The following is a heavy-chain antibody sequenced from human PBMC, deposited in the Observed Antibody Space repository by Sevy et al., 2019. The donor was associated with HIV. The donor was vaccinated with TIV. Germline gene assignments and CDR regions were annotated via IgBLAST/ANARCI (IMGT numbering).Heavy chain of an antibody. J-gene: IGHJ4*02. CDR3: ARGYSNLRGYSYGTYYFDY. Sequence: GGSLRLSCAASGFTFSSYWMSWVSQAPGKGLEWVANIKQDGSEKYYVDSVKGRFTISRDNAKNSLYLQMNSLRAEDTAVYYCARGYSNLRGYSYGTYYFDYWGQGTLVTVSS. CDR1: GFTFSSYW. CDR2: IKQDGSEK. D-gene: IGHD5-18*01. V-gene: IGHV3-7*04.